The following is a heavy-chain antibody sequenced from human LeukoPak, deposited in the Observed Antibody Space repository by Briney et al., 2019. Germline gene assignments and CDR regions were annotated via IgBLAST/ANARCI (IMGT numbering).Heavy chain of an antibody. D-gene: IGHD2-8*01. CDR2: IYYSGST. CDR1: GGSISSSNYY. CDR3: ARDSNLGYRIDPLCYSGRY. J-gene: IGHJ4*02. V-gene: IGHV4-39*07. Sequence: SETLSLTCTVSGGSISSSNYYWGWIRQPPGKGLKWIGSIYYSGSTYYNPSLKSRVTISVDTSKNQFSLHLTSVTAADTAVYYCARDSNLGYRIDPLCYSGRYWGQGTLVTVSS.